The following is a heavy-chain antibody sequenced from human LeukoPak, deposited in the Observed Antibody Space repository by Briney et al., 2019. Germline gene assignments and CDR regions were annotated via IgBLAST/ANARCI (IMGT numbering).Heavy chain of an antibody. J-gene: IGHJ4*02. CDR3: TTLYGGSLDY. CDR1: GFTFSSYA. CDR2: ISGSGGST. V-gene: IGHV3-23*01. D-gene: IGHD5-12*01. Sequence: GGSLRLSCAASGFTFSSYAMSWFRQAPGKGLEWVSVISGSGGSTYYADSVGGRFTISRDNSKNTLYLQMNSLRAEDTAVYYCTTLYGGSLDYWGQGTLVTVSS.